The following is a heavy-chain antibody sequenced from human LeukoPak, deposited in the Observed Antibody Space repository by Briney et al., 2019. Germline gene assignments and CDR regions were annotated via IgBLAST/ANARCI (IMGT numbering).Heavy chain of an antibody. CDR3: TTDRGPNTYFDY. CDR2: IKSKTDGGTT. J-gene: IGHJ4*02. D-gene: IGHD3-16*01. CDR1: GFTFSNAW. V-gene: IGHV3-15*01. Sequence: PGGSLRLSCAASGFTFSNAWMSWVRQAPGKGLEWVGRIKSKTDGGTTDYAAPVKGRFTISRDDSKNTLYLQMNSLKTEDTAVYYCTTDRGPNTYFDYWGQGTLVTVSS.